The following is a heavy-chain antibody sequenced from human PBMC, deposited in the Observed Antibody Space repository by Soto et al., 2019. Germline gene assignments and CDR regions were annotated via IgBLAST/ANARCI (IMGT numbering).Heavy chain of an antibody. V-gene: IGHV3-30-3*01. J-gene: IGHJ4*01. D-gene: IGHD1-1*01. CDR3: ERDQGMGNGIPFWAL. Sequence: CKGLEWVAVISYDGSNKYYADSVKGRFTISRDNSKNTLYLQMNSLRAEDTAVYFFERDQGMGNGIPFWALRGHGTSVTVSS. CDR2: ISYDGSNK.